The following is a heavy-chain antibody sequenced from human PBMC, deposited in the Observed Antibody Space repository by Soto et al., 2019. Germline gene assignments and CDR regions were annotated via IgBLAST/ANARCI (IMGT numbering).Heavy chain of an antibody. CDR1: GYTFTSYG. CDR3: ARDRGNGSGWYGWFFDL. V-gene: IGHV1-18*01. Sequence: QVQLVPSGAEVKKPGASVKVSCKASGYTFTSYGISWVRQAPGQGLEWMGWISPYNGNTKYAQKLQGRVTMTTDTSTSTAYMELRSLTSADTAVYYCARDRGNGSGWYGWFFDLWRRGTLVTVSS. CDR2: ISPYNGNT. D-gene: IGHD6-19*01. J-gene: IGHJ2*01.